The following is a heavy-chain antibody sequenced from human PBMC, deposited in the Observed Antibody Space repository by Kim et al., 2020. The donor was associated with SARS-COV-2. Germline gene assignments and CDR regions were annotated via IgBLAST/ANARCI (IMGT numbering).Heavy chain of an antibody. CDR1: GFSSTSYA. J-gene: IGHJ4*02. D-gene: IGHD3-9*01. CDR3: ARGGSDILTGYDN. V-gene: IGHV3-23*01. CDR2: ISGGGDST. Sequence: GVSLRLSCAASGFSSTSYAMSWVRQPPGKGLEWVSGISGGGDSTYHADSVKGRFTISRDKSKNTLYLQMNSLRVEDTAVYYCARGGSDILTGYDNWGQGTLVTVSS.